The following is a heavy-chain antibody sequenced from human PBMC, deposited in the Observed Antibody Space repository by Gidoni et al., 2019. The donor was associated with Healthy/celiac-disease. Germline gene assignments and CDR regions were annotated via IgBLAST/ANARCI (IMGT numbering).Heavy chain of an antibody. CDR2: ISSSSSYI. V-gene: IGHV3-21*01. CDR1: GFTFSSYS. CDR3: ARDFGVVVMGDAFDI. D-gene: IGHD3-16*01. Sequence: EVQLVESGGGLVKPGGSLRLSCAASGFTFSSYSMNWVRQAPGKGLEWVSSISSSSSYIYYADSVKGRFTISRDNAKNSLYLLMNSLRAEDTAVYYCARDFGVVVMGDAFDIWGQGTMVTVSS. J-gene: IGHJ3*02.